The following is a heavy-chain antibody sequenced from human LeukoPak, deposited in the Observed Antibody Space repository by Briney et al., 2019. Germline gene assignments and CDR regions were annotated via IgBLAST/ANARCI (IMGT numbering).Heavy chain of an antibody. Sequence: GGSLRLSCAASGFTFSSYWMSWVRQAPGKGLEWVANIKQDGSEKYYVDSVKGRFTISRDNAKNSLYLQMNSLRAGDTAVYYCARDLGGSSRGEVPYYYNGMDVWGQGTTVTASS. CDR3: ARDLGGSSRGEVPYYYNGMDV. V-gene: IGHV3-7*01. J-gene: IGHJ6*02. CDR1: GFTFSSYW. CDR2: IKQDGSEK. D-gene: IGHD1-26*01.